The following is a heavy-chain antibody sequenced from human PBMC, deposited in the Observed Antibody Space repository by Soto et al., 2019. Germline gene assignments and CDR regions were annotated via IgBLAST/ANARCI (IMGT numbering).Heavy chain of an antibody. CDR1: GYTFTSYG. Sequence: QVQLVQSGAEVKKPGASVKVSCKASGYTFTSYGISWVRQAPAQGLEWMGWISAYNGNTNYAQKLQGRVTMTSDTTKSAAGMEQGSRRSDDTAVYYCARDSHDFFGPGGMDVWGQGDTVAVSS. D-gene: IGHD3-3*01. J-gene: IGHJ6*02. V-gene: IGHV1-18*01. CDR2: ISAYNGNT. CDR3: ARDSHDFFGPGGMDV.